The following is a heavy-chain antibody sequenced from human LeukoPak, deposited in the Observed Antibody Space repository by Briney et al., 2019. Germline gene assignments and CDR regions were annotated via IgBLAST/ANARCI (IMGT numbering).Heavy chain of an antibody. CDR1: GYTFTGYY. D-gene: IGHD2-8*01. V-gene: IGHV1-2*02. CDR2: INPNSGGT. J-gene: IGHJ4*02. CDR3: ARDRCTNGVCYVDY. Sequence: ASVKVSCKASGYTFTGYYMHWVRQAPGQGLEWMGWINPNSGGTNYAQKFQGRVTMTRDTSISTAYMELSRLRSDDTAVYYCARDRCTNGVCYVDYWGQGALVTVSS.